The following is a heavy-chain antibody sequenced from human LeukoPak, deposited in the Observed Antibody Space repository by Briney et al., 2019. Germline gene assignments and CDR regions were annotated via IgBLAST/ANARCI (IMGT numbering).Heavy chain of an antibody. CDR1: GYTFTSYG. J-gene: IGHJ6*03. CDR3: ARVCPPTVVTPHYYYYYMDV. CDR2: ISAYNGNT. V-gene: IGHV1-18*01. D-gene: IGHD4-23*01. Sequence: GASVKVSCKASGYTFTSYGISWVRQAPGQGLEWMGWISAYNGNTNYAQKLQGRVTMTTDTSTSTAYTELRSLRSDDTAVYYCARVCPPTVVTPHYYYYYMDVWGKGTTVTVSS.